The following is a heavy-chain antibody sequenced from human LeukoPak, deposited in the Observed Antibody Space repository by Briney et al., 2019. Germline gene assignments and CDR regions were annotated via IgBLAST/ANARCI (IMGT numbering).Heavy chain of an antibody. CDR1: GFMFSSFS. Sequence: PGGSLRLSCVASGFMFSSFSMNWVRQAPGKGLEWVSSIDSSSRNIYYSDSVKDRFTISRDNAKNSLYLQIHSLRAEDTALYYCARMGVSSSWSDNWFDPWGQGTLVTVSS. J-gene: IGHJ5*02. CDR3: ARMGVSSSWSDNWFDP. V-gene: IGHV3-21*01. D-gene: IGHD6-13*01. CDR2: IDSSSRNI.